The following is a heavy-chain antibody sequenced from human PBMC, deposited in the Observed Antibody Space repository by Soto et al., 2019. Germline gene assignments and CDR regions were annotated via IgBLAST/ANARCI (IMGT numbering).Heavy chain of an antibody. CDR1: GYTFTSYY. J-gene: IGHJ5*02. CDR2: INPSGGST. V-gene: IGHV1-46*01. CDR3: ARDGGDIVVVPAAILDSGWFDP. D-gene: IGHD2-2*01. Sequence: QVQLVQSGAEVKKPGASVKVSCKASGYTFTSYYMHWVRQAPGQGLEWMGIINPSGGSTSYAQKFRGRVTMTRDTSKSTVYMVLSSLRSEDTAVYYCARDGGDIVVVPAAILDSGWFDPWGQGTLVTVSS.